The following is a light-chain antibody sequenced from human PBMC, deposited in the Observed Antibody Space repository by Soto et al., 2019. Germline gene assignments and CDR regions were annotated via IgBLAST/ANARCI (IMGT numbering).Light chain of an antibody. Sequence: QSALTQPASVSGSPGQAITISCTGTSSDVGGYNYVSWYQQHPGKAPKLMIYDVSNRPSGVSNRFSGSKSGNTASLTISGLQAEDEAEYYCISYTSSSTVVFGGGTKLTVL. CDR2: DVS. J-gene: IGLJ2*01. V-gene: IGLV2-14*01. CDR3: ISYTSSSTVV. CDR1: SSDVGGYNY.